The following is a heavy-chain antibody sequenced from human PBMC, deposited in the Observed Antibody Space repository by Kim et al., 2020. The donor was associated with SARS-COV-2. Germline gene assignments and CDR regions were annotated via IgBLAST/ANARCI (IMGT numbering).Heavy chain of an antibody. CDR3: ARRDYFDSTGYWPS. J-gene: IGHJ5*02. CDR1: GGSVSVHNW. Sequence: SETLSLTCAVSGGSVSVHNWWTWVRQPPGKGLEWIGEIHQSGSTNYSPSLESRVTISIDKSKNQFSLKLRSVTAADTAVYFCARRDYFDSTGYWPSWGQG. V-gene: IGHV4-4*02. CDR2: IHQSGST. D-gene: IGHD3-22*01.